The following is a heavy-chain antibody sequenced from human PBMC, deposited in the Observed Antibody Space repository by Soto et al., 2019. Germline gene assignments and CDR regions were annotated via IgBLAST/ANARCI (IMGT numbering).Heavy chain of an antibody. CDR1: GFTFSVYS. V-gene: IGHV3-48*02. CDR2: ITSDTKTI. J-gene: IGHJ4*02. Sequence: EVQLVESGGDLVQRGGSLRLSCVASGFTFSVYSMNWVRQAPGKGLEWFSYITSDTKTIKYADSVKGRFTISRDNAKNSVYLQMNSLRDDDTAVYYCARSVEVHFDYWGQGTVVTVSS. CDR3: ARSVEVHFDY. D-gene: IGHD6-19*01.